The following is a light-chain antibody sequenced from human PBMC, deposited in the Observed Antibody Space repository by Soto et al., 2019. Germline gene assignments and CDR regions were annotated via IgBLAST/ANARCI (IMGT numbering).Light chain of an antibody. Sequence: EIVLTQSPATLSLSPGERSTLSCMAIQSVSSYLAWYQQKPSQAPRLLIYDPSNRATGIPASFSGSGSGTDFTLTISSLEHEDFAVHYCQQRSNWHPFTFGQGTRLEIK. J-gene: IGKJ5*01. V-gene: IGKV3-11*01. CDR3: QQRSNWHPFT. CDR1: QSVSSY. CDR2: DPS.